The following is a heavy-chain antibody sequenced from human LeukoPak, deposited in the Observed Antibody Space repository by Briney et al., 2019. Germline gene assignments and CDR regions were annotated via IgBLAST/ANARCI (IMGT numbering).Heavy chain of an antibody. D-gene: IGHD3-22*01. Sequence: GGSLRLSCAASGFTFSSYSMNWVRQAPGKGLEWVSYITSSSSYTNYADSVKGRFTISRDNAKNSLYLQMNSLRAEDTAVYYCAREKSYYETWGQGTLVTVSS. CDR3: AREKSYYET. CDR1: GFTFSSYS. V-gene: IGHV3-21*05. CDR2: ITSSSSYT. J-gene: IGHJ5*02.